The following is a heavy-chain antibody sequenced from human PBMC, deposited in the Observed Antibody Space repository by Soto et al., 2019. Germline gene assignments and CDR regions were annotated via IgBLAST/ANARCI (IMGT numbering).Heavy chain of an antibody. J-gene: IGHJ1*01. CDR1: GYTFTSYY. Sequence: ASVKVSCKASGYTFTSYYMHWVRQAPGQGLEWMGIINPSGGSTSYAQKFQGRVTMTRDTSTSTVYMELSSLRSEDTAVYYCARDMNGITRIVVVTPSFQHXGQGTLDTGSS. D-gene: IGHD3-22*01. CDR2: INPSGGST. V-gene: IGHV1-46*01. CDR3: ARDMNGITRIVVVTPSFQH.